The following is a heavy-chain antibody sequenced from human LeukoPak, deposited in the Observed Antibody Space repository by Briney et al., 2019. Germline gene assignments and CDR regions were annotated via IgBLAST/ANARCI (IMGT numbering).Heavy chain of an antibody. J-gene: IGHJ4*02. CDR3: ARAPLFGTTYFYDY. V-gene: IGHV3-64*02. D-gene: IGHD1-7*01. CDR1: GFTFSSYA. Sequence: PGGSLRLSCAASGFTFSSYAIHWVRLAPGKGLEYVSGISSNGGNTYYADSVKGRFTISRDNSKNTLYLQMGSLRAEDMAVYYCARAPLFGTTYFYDYWGQGTLVTVSS. CDR2: ISSNGGNT.